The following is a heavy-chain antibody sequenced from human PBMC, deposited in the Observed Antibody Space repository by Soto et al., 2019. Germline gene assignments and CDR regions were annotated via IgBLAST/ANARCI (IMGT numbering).Heavy chain of an antibody. CDR3: AREIGNRLPYGPVDY. J-gene: IGHJ4*02. D-gene: IGHD3-10*01. V-gene: IGHV3-11*01. Sequence: GGSLRLSCAASGFIFSGYYMTWMHQAPGKGLEWVSFIGKTGSEIHYSDSVEGRFTISRDNTKNSLFLQMNSLRAEDTAVYYCAREIGNRLPYGPVDYWGQGTLVTVSS. CDR1: GFIFSGYY. CDR2: IGKTGSEI.